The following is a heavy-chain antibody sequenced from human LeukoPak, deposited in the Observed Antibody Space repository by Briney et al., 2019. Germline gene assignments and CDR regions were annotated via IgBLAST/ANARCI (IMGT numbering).Heavy chain of an antibody. CDR1: GFTFSDYY. CDR2: ISPSGGAR. Sequence: PGGSLRLSCAASGFTFSDYYMSWIRQAPGKGLEWLAFISPSGGARYYADSVKGRFTISRDNVKNSLYLQMNSLKAEDTAVYYCARGLFVAGSFFDSWGQGTLVTVSS. J-gene: IGHJ4*03. CDR3: ARGLFVAGSFFDS. V-gene: IGHV3-11*04. D-gene: IGHD2-15*01.